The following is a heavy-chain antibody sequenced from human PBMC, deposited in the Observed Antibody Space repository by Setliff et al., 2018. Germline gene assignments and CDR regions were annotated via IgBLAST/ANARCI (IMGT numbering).Heavy chain of an antibody. Sequence: SETLSLTCAAYGGTFSDYCWTWIRQPPGKGLEWVGEINHRGSTTYNPSLKSRVTISVDTSKDQFSLALTSLTAADTAVYYCARHAPGAIDYWGQGALVTVSS. V-gene: IGHV4-34*01. CDR2: INHRGST. CDR1: GGTFSDYC. CDR3: ARHAPGAIDY. J-gene: IGHJ4*02.